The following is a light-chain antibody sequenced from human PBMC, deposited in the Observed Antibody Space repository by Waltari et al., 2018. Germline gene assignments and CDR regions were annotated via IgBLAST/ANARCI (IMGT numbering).Light chain of an antibody. Sequence: QSVLTQPPSVSGAPGQSVTISCTGSSSNIGAGYDVHWYQQIPGSAPKVLIYRDDNRPSGVPGRFSGSKSGTSASLSVTGLHVEDEADYFCQSFDRDLNAVLFGGGTKMTVL. CDR1: SSNIGAGYD. CDR2: RDD. J-gene: IGLJ2*01. CDR3: QSFDRDLNAVL. V-gene: IGLV1-40*01.